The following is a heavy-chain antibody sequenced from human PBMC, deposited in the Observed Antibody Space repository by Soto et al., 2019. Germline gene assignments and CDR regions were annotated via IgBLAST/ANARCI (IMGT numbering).Heavy chain of an antibody. V-gene: IGHV1-2*02. J-gene: IGHJ6*02. Sequence: ASVKLSCKASGYTLIAYYVHWVRQAPGQGLEWMGWINPNSGGTNAAQKFQGRVTMTRDTSITTVYMELSGLRSDDSAVYYCTRGGKSDYGRNYYGLYVWG. CDR2: INPNSGGT. CDR3: TRGGKSDYGRNYYGLYV. D-gene: IGHD3-10*01. CDR1: GYTLIAYY.